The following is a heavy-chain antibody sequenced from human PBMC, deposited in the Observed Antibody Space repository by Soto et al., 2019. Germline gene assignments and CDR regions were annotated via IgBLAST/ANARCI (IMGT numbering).Heavy chain of an antibody. CDR2: ISGYNGDT. J-gene: IGHJ6*02. D-gene: IGHD2-8*01. CDR3: AKNGQPPYYYYGLDV. CDR1: GYTFTRYG. V-gene: IGHV1-18*01. Sequence: QGQLVQSGAEVKKPGASVKVSCKASGYTFTRYGISWVRRAPGQGLEWMGWISGYNGDTKYAQKFQGRVTMTIDTSTTTAVMELRSLTSEDTAVYYCAKNGQPPYYYYGLDVWGQGTTVTVSS.